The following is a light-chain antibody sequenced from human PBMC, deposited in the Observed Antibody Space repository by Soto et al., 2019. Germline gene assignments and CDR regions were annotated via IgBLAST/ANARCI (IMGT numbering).Light chain of an antibody. Sequence: DIQISPSPASLSASVGGRVTITCRASQSISSWLAWYQQKPGKAPKLLIYDASSLESGVPSRFSGSGSGTEFTLTISSLQPDDFATYYCQQYNSYSRTFGQGTKVDI. J-gene: IGKJ1*01. CDR2: DAS. CDR3: QQYNSYSRT. CDR1: QSISSW. V-gene: IGKV1-5*01.